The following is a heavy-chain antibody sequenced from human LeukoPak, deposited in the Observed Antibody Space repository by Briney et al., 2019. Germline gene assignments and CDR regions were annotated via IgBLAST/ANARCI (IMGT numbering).Heavy chain of an antibody. Sequence: GGSLRLSCAASGSTFSSYSMNWVRQAPGKGLEWVSSISSSSSYIYYADSVKGRFTISRDNAKNSLYLQMNSLRAEDTAVYYCARDDAENYYDSSGINDYWGQGTLVTVSS. CDR3: ARDDAENYYDSSGINDY. CDR1: GSTFSSYS. V-gene: IGHV3-21*01. D-gene: IGHD3-22*01. CDR2: ISSSSSYI. J-gene: IGHJ4*02.